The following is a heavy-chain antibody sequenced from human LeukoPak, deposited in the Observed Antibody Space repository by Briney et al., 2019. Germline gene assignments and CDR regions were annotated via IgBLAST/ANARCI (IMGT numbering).Heavy chain of an antibody. V-gene: IGHV4-59*01. CDR1: GGSISSYY. Sequence: PSETLSLTCTVSGGSISSYYWSWIRQPPGKGLEWIGYIYYSGSTNYNPSLKSRVTISVDTSKNQFSLKLSSVTAADTAVYYCARERLYGMDVWGQGTTVIVSS. CDR2: IYYSGST. J-gene: IGHJ6*02. CDR3: ARERLYGMDV.